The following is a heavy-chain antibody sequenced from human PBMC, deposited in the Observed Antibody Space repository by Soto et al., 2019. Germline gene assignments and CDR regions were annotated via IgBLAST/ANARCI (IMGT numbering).Heavy chain of an antibody. V-gene: IGHV3-33*01. CDR2: IWYDGSNK. D-gene: IGHD1-26*01. J-gene: IGHJ4*02. Sequence: QVQLVESGGGVVQPGRSLRLSCAASGFTFSSYGMHWVRQAPGKGLEWVAVIWYDGSNKYYADSVKGRFTISRDNSKNTLYLQMNSLRAEDTAVYYCASNLPWEGPRFDYWGQGTLVTVSS. CDR1: GFTFSSYG. CDR3: ASNLPWEGPRFDY.